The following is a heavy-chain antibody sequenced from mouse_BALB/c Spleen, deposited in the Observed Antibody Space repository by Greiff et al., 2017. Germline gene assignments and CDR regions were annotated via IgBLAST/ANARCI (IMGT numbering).Heavy chain of an antibody. CDR2: IDPANGNT. D-gene: IGHD1-2*01. Sequence: EVQLVESGAELVKPGASVKLSCTASGFNIKDTYMHWVKQRPEQGLEWIGRIDPANGNTKYDPKFQGKATITADTSSNTAYLQLSSLTSEDTAVYYCARGLRPFAYWGQGTLVTVSA. J-gene: IGHJ3*01. V-gene: IGHV14-3*02. CDR1: GFNIKDTY. CDR3: ARGLRPFAY.